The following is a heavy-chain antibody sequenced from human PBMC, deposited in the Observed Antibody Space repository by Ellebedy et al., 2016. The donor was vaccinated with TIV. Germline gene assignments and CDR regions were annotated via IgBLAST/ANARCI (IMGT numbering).Heavy chain of an antibody. CDR1: GDSVSTNGVA. CDR3: AGGRASAFDI. J-gene: IGHJ3*02. V-gene: IGHV6-1*01. CDR2: TYYRSQWFS. Sequence: SETLSLTCVISGDSVSTNGVAWNWIRLSPSRGLEWLGRTYYRSQWFSESAVSVKGRVTINPDASKNQFSLQLDSVSPEDTALYYCAGGRASAFDIWGQGTMVTVSS.